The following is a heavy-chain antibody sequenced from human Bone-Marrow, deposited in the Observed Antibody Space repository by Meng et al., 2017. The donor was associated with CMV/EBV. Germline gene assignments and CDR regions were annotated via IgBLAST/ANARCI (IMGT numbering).Heavy chain of an antibody. CDR2: IKQDGSEK. CDR3: ARGGAVAGPRGWFDP. J-gene: IGHJ5*02. CDR1: GFTFSSYW. V-gene: IGHV3-7*01. D-gene: IGHD6-19*01. Sequence: GAFLKISCAASGFTFSSYWMSWVRQAPGKGLEWVANIKQDGSEKYYVDSVKGRFTISRDNAKNSLYLQMNSLRAEDTAVYYCARGGAVAGPRGWFDPWGQGTLVTVSS.